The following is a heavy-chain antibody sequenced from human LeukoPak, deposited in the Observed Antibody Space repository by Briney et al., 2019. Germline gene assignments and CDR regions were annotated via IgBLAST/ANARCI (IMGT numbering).Heavy chain of an antibody. CDR1: GGTFSSYA. D-gene: IGHD3-16*02. V-gene: IGHV1-69*06. J-gene: IGHJ4*02. CDR2: IIPIFGTA. CDR3: ARGGYYDYVWGSYRYYYFDY. Sequence: SVKVSCKASGGTFSSYAISWVRQAPGQGLEWMGGIIPIFGTANYAQKFQGRVTITADKSTSTAYMEPSSLRSEDTAVYYCARGGYYDYVWGSYRYYYFDYWGQGTLVTVSS.